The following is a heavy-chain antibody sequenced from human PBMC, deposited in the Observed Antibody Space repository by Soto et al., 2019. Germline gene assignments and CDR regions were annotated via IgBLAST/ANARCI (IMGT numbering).Heavy chain of an antibody. D-gene: IGHD3-16*01. Sequence: QVQLVESGGGVVQPGTSLRLSCAASGFRFKSFVMHWVRQAPGKGLEWVAFTSYDGNNKDYGDSVKGRFTVSRDNSQNTLRLQMDFLRPEDTALCDWGGWGTTGGFDLWGQGTVVYVSS. CDR1: GFRFKSFV. V-gene: IGHV3-30*19. CDR3: GGWGTTGGFDL. CDR2: TSYDGNNK. J-gene: IGHJ4*02.